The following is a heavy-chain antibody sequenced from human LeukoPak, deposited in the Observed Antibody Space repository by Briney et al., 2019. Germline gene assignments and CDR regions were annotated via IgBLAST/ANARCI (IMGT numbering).Heavy chain of an antibody. CDR2: INHSGST. Sequence: SETLSLTCAVYGGSFSGYYLSWIRQPPGKGLEWIWEINHSGSTNYNPALMSRVTISVDTSKNQCTLKLSSVTAADTAVCYWAGADLRFFDYGGER. V-gene: IGHV4-34*01. CDR1: GGSFSGYY. CDR3: AGADLRFFDY. J-gene: IGHJ4*01. D-gene: IGHD3-16*01.